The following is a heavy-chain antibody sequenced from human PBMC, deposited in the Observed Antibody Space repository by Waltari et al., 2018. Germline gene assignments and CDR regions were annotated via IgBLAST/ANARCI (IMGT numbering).Heavy chain of an antibody. CDR2: IYHSGST. D-gene: IGHD3-3*01. Sequence: QVQLQESGPGLVKPSETLSLTCAVSGYSISSGYYWGWIRQPPGKGLEWIGSIYHSGSTYYNPSLKSRVTISVDTSKNQFSLKLSSVTAADTAVYYCARHRITTLDYWGQGTLVTVSS. V-gene: IGHV4-38-2*01. CDR1: GYSISSGYY. CDR3: ARHRITTLDY. J-gene: IGHJ4*02.